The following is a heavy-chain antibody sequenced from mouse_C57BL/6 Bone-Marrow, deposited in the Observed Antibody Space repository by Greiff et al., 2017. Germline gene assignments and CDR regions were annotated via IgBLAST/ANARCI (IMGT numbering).Heavy chain of an antibody. J-gene: IGHJ2*01. CDR1: GFNIKDDY. Sequence: VQLKESGAELVRPGASVKLSCTASGFNIKDDYMHWVKQRPEQGLEWIGWIDPENGDTEYASKFQGKATITADTSSNTAYLQLSSLTSEDTAVYYCTFYYSNPDYWGQGTTRTVSS. D-gene: IGHD2-5*01. V-gene: IGHV14-4*01. CDR3: TFYYSNPDY. CDR2: IDPENGDT.